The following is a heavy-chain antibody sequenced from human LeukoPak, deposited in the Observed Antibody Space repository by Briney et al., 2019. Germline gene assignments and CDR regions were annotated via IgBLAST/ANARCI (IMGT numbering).Heavy chain of an antibody. J-gene: IGHJ4*02. Sequence: GASVKVSCKASGYTFTSYDINWVRQATGQGLEWMGWMNPNSGNTGYAQKFQGRVTMTRNTSISTAYMELSSLRSEDTAVYYCARRRMTTVTSFDYWGQGTLVTVSS. V-gene: IGHV1-8*01. CDR1: GYTFTSYD. CDR2: MNPNSGNT. D-gene: IGHD4-17*01. CDR3: ARRRMTTVTSFDY.